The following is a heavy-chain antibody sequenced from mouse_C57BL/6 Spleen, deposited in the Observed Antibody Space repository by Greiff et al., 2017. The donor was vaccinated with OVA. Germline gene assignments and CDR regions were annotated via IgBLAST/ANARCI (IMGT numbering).Heavy chain of an antibody. V-gene: IGHV1-47*01. CDR3: AIYDYDGGYYFDY. CDR1: GYTFTTYP. D-gene: IGHD2-4*01. J-gene: IGHJ2*01. Sequence: VKLQESGAELVKPGASVKMSCKASGYTFTTYPIEWMKQNHGKSLEWIGNFHPYNDDTKYNEKFKCKATLTVEKSSSTVYLELSRLTSDDSAVYYCAIYDYDGGYYFDYWGQGTTLTVSS. CDR2: FHPYNDDT.